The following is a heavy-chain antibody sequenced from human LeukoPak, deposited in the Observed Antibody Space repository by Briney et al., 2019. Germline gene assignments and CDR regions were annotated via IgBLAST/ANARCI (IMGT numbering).Heavy chain of an antibody. CDR3: AADYYYDSSGSPYFDY. V-gene: IGHV1-58*02. D-gene: IGHD3-22*01. CDR1: GFTFTSSA. J-gene: IGHJ4*02. Sequence: SVKVSCKASGFTFTSSAMQWVRQARGQRLEWIGWIVVGSGNTNYAQKFQERVTITRDMSTSTAYMELSSLRSEDTAVYYCAADYYYDSSGSPYFDYWGQGTLVTVSS. CDR2: IVVGSGNT.